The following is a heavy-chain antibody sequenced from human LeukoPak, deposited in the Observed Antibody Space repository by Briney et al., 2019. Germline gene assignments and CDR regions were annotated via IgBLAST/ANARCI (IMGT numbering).Heavy chain of an antibody. CDR1: GYTFTGYY. V-gene: IGHV1-2*02. J-gene: IGHJ4*02. CDR3: ARRSMVRGVMAY. Sequence: GASVKVSCKASGYTFTGYYMHWVRQAPGQGLEWMGWINPNRGGTNYAQKFQGRVTMTRDTSISTAYMELSRLRSDDTAVYYCARRSMVRGVMAYWGQGTLVTVSS. CDR2: INPNRGGT. D-gene: IGHD3-10*01.